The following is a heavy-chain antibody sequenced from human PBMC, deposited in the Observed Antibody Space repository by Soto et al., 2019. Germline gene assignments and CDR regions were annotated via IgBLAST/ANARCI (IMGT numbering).Heavy chain of an antibody. Sequence: GESLKISCKGSGYSFTSYWIVWVRQMPGKGLEWMGIIYPGDSDTRYSPSFQGQVTISADKSISTAYLQWSSLKASDTAMYYCAGCSSQALYYYGMDVWGQGTTVTVSS. J-gene: IGHJ6*02. CDR3: AGCSSQALYYYGMDV. CDR2: IYPGDSDT. D-gene: IGHD2-2*01. V-gene: IGHV5-51*01. CDR1: GYSFTSYW.